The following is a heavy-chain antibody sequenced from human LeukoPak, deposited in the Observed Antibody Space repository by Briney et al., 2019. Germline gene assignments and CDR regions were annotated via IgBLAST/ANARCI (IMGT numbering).Heavy chain of an antibody. Sequence: GASVKVSCKASGYTFTSYGISWVQQAPGQGLEWMGWISAYNGNTNYAQKLQGRVTMTTDTSTSTAYMELRSLRSDDTAVYYCARVGYLWFGELSPNYFDYWGQGTLVTASS. V-gene: IGHV1-18*01. CDR1: GYTFTSYG. CDR3: ARVGYLWFGELSPNYFDY. D-gene: IGHD3-10*01. J-gene: IGHJ4*02. CDR2: ISAYNGNT.